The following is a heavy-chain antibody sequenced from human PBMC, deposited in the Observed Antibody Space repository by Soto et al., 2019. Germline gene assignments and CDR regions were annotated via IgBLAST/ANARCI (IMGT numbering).Heavy chain of an antibody. Sequence: SETLSLTCAVSGGSTSSSNYFWGWIRQPPGKGLEWIGSIFYTGTTYSKPSLKSRVTISVDTSKNQFSLKLISVTAADTAVYYCARTWGFTSPAEYFEYWGQGTPVTVSS. CDR1: GGSTSSSNYF. D-gene: IGHD2-2*01. CDR2: IFYTGTT. CDR3: ARTWGFTSPAEYFEY. J-gene: IGHJ4*02. V-gene: IGHV4-39*01.